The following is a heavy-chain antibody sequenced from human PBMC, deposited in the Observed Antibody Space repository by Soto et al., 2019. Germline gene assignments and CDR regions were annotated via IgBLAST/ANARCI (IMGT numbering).Heavy chain of an antibody. CDR3: ARWGPYSSSYEWGV. V-gene: IGHV1-69*13. CDR2: IIPIFGTA. CDR1: GGTFSSYA. D-gene: IGHD6-6*01. J-gene: IGHJ6*02. Sequence: VKVSCKASGGTFSSYAISWVRQAPGQGLEWMGGIIPIFGTANYAQKFQGRVTITADESTSTAYMELSSLRSEDTAVYYCARWGPYSSSYEWGVWGQGNTVTVSS.